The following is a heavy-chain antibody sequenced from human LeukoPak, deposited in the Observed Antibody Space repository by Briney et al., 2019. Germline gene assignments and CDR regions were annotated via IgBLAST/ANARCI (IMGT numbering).Heavy chain of an antibody. V-gene: IGHV1-69*06. CDR1: GSTFSSYA. CDR3: ARGITKGNYYYGMDV. Sequence: GSSVKVSCKASGSTFSSYAISWVRQAPGQGLEWMGGLISFLGTANFAQKFQGRVTITADKSTSTAYMELSSLRSEDTAVYYCARGITKGNYYYGMDVWGKGTTVTVSS. CDR2: LISFLGTA. J-gene: IGHJ6*04. D-gene: IGHD1-20*01.